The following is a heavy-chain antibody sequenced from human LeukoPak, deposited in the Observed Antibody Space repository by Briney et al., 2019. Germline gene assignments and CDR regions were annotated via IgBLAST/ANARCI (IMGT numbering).Heavy chain of an antibody. CDR1: GFTFTSHG. J-gene: IGHJ4*02. Sequence: GGSLRLSCATSGFTFTSHGMHWVRQAPGKGLEWVAFIRYDGSNKYYADSVKGRFTISRDNSKNTLYLQMNSLRAEDTAVYYCAREPLKVTTFDYSGQGTLVTVSS. CDR3: AREPLKVTTFDY. V-gene: IGHV3-30*02. CDR2: IRYDGSNK. D-gene: IGHD4-17*01.